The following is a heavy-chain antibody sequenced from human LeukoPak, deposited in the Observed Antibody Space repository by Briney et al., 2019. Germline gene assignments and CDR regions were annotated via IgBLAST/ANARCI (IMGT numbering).Heavy chain of an antibody. CDR3: AREYYYDSSGYYHY. CDR1: GYTFTSYG. V-gene: IGHV1-18*01. Sequence: ASVKVSCKASGYTFTSYGISWVRQAPGQGLEWMGWISAYNGNTNYAQKLTRRVTMTTETSPSTAYMELRSLRSDDTDVYYCAREYYYDSSGYYHYWGQGTLVTVSS. J-gene: IGHJ4*02. CDR2: ISAYNGNT. D-gene: IGHD3-22*01.